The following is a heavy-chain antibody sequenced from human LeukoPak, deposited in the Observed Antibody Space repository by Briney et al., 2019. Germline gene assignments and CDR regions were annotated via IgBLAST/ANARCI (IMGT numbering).Heavy chain of an antibody. Sequence: AGGSLRLSCAASGFTFSSYWMHWVRQAPGKGLVWVSRINSDGSSTSYADSVKGRFTISRDNAKNTLYLQMNSLRAEDTAVYYCARANYYGSGRAAFDIWGQGTMVTVS. CDR1: GFTFSSYW. D-gene: IGHD3-10*01. V-gene: IGHV3-74*01. CDR3: ARANYYGSGRAAFDI. CDR2: INSDGSST. J-gene: IGHJ3*02.